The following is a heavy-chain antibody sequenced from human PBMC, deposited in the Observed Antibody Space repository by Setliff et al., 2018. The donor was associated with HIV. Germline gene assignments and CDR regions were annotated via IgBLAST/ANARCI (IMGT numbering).Heavy chain of an antibody. J-gene: IGHJ6*02. CDR2: IYHSGPP. Sequence: LSLPFSFSGGSISSRNWGRWVRPPPGKGLEWIGEIYHSGPPYYNPSLKSRVTISVDTSKNQFSLKLSWATAADKAVYYCARRLQFLEFLHGVGGLDVGGQGTTVTVSS. D-gene: IGHD3-3*01. CDR1: GGSISSRNW. CDR3: ARRLQFLEFLHGVGGLDV. V-gene: IGHV4-4*02.